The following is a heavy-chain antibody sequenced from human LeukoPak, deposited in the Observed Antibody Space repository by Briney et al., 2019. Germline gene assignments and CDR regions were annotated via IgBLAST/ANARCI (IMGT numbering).Heavy chain of an antibody. CDR2: ISSSSSYI. CDR3: ARDGSGWHYFDY. Sequence: GGSLRLSCAASGFTFSSYSMNWVRQAPGKGLEWVSSISSSSSYIYYADSVKGRFTISRDNAKNSLYLQMNSLRAEDTAVYYCARDGSGWHYFDYWGQGTVVSVSS. V-gene: IGHV3-21*01. J-gene: IGHJ4*02. D-gene: IGHD6-19*01. CDR1: GFTFSSYS.